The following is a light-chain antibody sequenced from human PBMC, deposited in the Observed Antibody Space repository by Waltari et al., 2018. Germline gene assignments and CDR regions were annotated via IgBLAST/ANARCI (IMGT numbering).Light chain of an antibody. V-gene: IGKV1-5*03. J-gene: IGKJ2*01. CDR3: QQYNSYSPYT. CDR2: KAS. CDR1: ESINNW. Sequence: DIQMTQSPSTLSASVGDRVTITCRASESINNWLAWYHQKPGKAPNLLIYKASSLESGVPSRFSGSGSGTEFTLTISSLQPDDFATYYCQQYNSYSPYTFGQGTKLEIK.